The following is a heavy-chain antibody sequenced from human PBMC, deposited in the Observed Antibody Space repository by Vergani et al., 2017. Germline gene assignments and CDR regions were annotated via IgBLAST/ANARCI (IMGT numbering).Heavy chain of an antibody. CDR1: GFTFSSYG. V-gene: IGHV3-30*18. Sequence: QVQLVESGGGVVQPGRSLRLSCAASGFTFSSYGMHWVRQAPGKGLEWVAVISYDGSNKYYADSVKGRFTISRDNSKNTLYLQMSSLRAEDTAVYYCAEGGRYSGYDFPFDYWGQGTLVTVSS. CDR3: AEGGRYSGYDFPFDY. CDR2: ISYDGSNK. J-gene: IGHJ4*02. D-gene: IGHD5-12*01.